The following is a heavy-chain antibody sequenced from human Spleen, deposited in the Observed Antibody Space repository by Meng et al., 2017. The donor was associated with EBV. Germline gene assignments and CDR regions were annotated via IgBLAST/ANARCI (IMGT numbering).Heavy chain of an antibody. Sequence: QLQDSGPGRVKHSETPSPICTGSGGSIRSSSHYWGWVRQPPGKGLEWIGSIYYGGRTYYNPSLRSRVTISIDTSKNQFSLKLTSVTAADTAVYYCARGRFPAAKDYWGRGTLVTVSS. D-gene: IGHD6-13*01. CDR2: IYYGGRT. CDR3: ARGRFPAAKDY. V-gene: IGHV4-39*07. J-gene: IGHJ4*02. CDR1: GGSIRSSSHY.